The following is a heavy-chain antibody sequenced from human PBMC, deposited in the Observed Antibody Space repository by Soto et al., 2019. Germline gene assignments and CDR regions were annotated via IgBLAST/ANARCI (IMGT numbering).Heavy chain of an antibody. CDR3: ARDYIVVVPGPWFDP. CDR2: ISAYNGNT. V-gene: IGHV1-18*01. J-gene: IGHJ5*02. D-gene: IGHD2-2*01. Sequence: QVQLVQSGAEVKKPGASVKVSCKASGYTFTSYGISWVRQAPGQGLEWMGWISAYNGNTNYAQKLQGRVTMTTDTSTSTAYTELRSLRSDDTAVYYCARDYIVVVPGPWFDPWGQGTLVTVSS. CDR1: GYTFTSYG.